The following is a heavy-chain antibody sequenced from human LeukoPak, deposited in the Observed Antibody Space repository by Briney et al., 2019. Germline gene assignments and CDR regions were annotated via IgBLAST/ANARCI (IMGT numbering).Heavy chain of an antibody. D-gene: IGHD2-2*01. V-gene: IGHV1-24*01. CDR2: FDPEDGET. CDR3: ARIGYCSSTSCPYYFDY. CDR1: GYTLTELS. J-gene: IGHJ4*02. Sequence: ASVKVSCKVSGYTLTELSMHWVRQAPGKGLEWMGGFDPEDGETIYAQKFQGRVTITADESTSTAYMELSSLRSEDTAVYYCARIGYCSSTSCPYYFDYWGQGTLVIVSS.